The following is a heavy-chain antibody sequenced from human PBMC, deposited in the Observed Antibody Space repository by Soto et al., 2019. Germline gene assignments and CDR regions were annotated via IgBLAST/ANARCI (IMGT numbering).Heavy chain of an antibody. CDR2: INPNSGGT. CDR1: GYTFTGYY. J-gene: IGHJ6*02. Sequence: ASLKVSCKASGYTFTGYYMHWVRQAPGQGLEWMGWINPNSGGTNYAQKFQGWVTMARDTSISTAYMELSRLRSDDTAVYYCARDGLQRYGMDVWGQGTTVTVSS. V-gene: IGHV1-2*04. CDR3: ARDGLQRYGMDV. D-gene: IGHD4-4*01.